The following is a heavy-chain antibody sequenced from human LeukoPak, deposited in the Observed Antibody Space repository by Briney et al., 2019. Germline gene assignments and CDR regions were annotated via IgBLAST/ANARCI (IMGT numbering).Heavy chain of an antibody. D-gene: IGHD6-13*01. CDR1: GYTFTSYG. CDR2: ISAYNGNT. V-gene: IGHV1-18*01. Sequence: GASVKVSCKASGYTFTSYGISWLRQAPGQGLEWMGWISAYNGNTNYAQKLQGRVTMTTDTSTSTAYMELRSLRSDDTAVYYCARDRAAAVARNWFDPWGQGTLVTVSS. CDR3: ARDRAAAVARNWFDP. J-gene: IGHJ5*02.